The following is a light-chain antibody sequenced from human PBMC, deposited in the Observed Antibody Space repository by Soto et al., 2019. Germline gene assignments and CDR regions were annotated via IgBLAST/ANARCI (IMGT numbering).Light chain of an antibody. CDR1: NSNIGAGYD. CDR2: GNS. Sequence: QSVLTQPPSASGTPGQRVTISCSGGNSNIGAGYDVHWYQQLPGTAPKLLIYGNSNRPSGVPDRFSGSKSGTSASLAITGLQAEDEADYYCQSYDSSLSGSWVFGGGTKLTVL. CDR3: QSYDSSLSGSWV. J-gene: IGLJ3*02. V-gene: IGLV1-40*01.